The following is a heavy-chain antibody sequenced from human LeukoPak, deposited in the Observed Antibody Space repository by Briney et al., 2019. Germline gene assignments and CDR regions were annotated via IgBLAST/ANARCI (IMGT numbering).Heavy chain of an antibody. J-gene: IGHJ4*02. CDR1: GFTFSSYG. D-gene: IGHD4-17*01. V-gene: IGHV3-33*08. CDR3: ARDPSVTPFDY. Sequence: PGRSLRLSCAASGFTFSSYGMHWVRHAPGKGLEWVAVIWYDGSNKYYADSVKGRFTISRDNSKNTLYLQMNSLRAEDTAVYYCARDPSVTPFDYWGQGALVTVSS. CDR2: IWYDGSNK.